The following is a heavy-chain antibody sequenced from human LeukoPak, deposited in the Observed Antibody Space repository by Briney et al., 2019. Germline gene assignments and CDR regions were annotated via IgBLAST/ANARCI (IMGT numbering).Heavy chain of an antibody. V-gene: IGHV3-30*18. D-gene: IGHD5-18*01. J-gene: IGHJ4*02. CDR1: GFTFSSYG. CDR3: AKVVRGYSFDY. CDR2: ISYDGSNK. Sequence: PGRSLRLSCAASGFTFSSYGMHWVRQAPGKGLEWVAVISYDGSNKYYADSVKGRFTISRDNSKNTLYLQMNSLRAEDTAVYYCAKVVRGYSFDYWGQGTLVTVSS.